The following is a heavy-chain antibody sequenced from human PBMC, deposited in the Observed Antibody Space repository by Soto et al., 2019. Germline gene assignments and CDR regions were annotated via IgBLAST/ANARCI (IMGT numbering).Heavy chain of an antibody. V-gene: IGHV4-34*01. J-gene: IGHJ3*01. CDR2: IKHSGST. CDR3: ATYTLHIDTGGAFDV. D-gene: IGHD2-2*02. Sequence: PSETLSLTCAVYDGSFTGFHWTWIRRPPGKGLEWIGEIKHSGSTNYNPSLTRRVTISIDTSTNQFSLKLTSVTAADTAVYYCATYTLHIDTGGAFDVWGQGTMVTVSS. CDR1: DGSFTGFH.